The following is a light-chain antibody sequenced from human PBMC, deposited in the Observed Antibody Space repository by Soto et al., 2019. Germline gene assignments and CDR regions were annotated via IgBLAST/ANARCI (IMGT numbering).Light chain of an antibody. Sequence: SLLSRPPSVCVAPGHASTISCTGTSSDGGGYKYVSWYRQHPGKAPKLMIYEVSHRPSGVSTRFSGSKSGNTASLTISGLQAEDEADYYCSSYTSSSTLLYVFGTGTKVTVL. J-gene: IGLJ1*01. CDR3: SSYTSSSTLLYV. CDR2: EVS. CDR1: SSDGGGYKY. V-gene: IGLV2-14*01.